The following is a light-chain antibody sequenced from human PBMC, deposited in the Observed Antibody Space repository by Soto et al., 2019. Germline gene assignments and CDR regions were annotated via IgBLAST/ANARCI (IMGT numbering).Light chain of an antibody. J-gene: IGLJ2*01. CDR3: SSYTISSTVV. V-gene: IGLV2-14*03. Sequence: QSALTQPASVSGSPGQSITISCTGTSSDVGRYNYVSWYQQLPGKAPKLMIYDVSNRPSGVSIRFSGSKSGNTASLTISGLQAEDEADYYCSSYTISSTVVFGGGTKLTVL. CDR1: SSDVGRYNY. CDR2: DVS.